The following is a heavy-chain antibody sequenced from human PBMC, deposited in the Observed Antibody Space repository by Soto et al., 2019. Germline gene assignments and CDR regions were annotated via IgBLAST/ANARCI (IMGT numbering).Heavy chain of an antibody. CDR3: ARASDTSGYYY. J-gene: IGHJ4*02. V-gene: IGHV1-69*01. CDR2: ILPIFDEL. CDR1: GGTFNNYA. Sequence: QVQLVQSGAEVKKPGSSVKVSCKVSGGTFNNYAISWVRQAPGQGLEWVGGILPIFDELNSSQTLQGRLTITADEATSTAYMELSSLRSEDTAVYYCARASDTSGYYYWGQGTLVTVSS. D-gene: IGHD3-22*01.